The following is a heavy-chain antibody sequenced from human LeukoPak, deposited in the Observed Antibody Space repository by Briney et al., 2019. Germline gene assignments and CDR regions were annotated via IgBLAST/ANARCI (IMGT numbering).Heavy chain of an antibody. J-gene: IGHJ4*02. Sequence: ASVKVSCKVSGYTLTELSMHWVRQAPGKGLEWMGGFDPEDGETIYAQKFQGRVTMTEDTSTDTAYMELSSLRSEDTAVYYCATFTLSPRLWFGELPSELDYWGQGTLVTVSS. D-gene: IGHD3-10*01. V-gene: IGHV1-24*01. CDR1: GYTLTELS. CDR2: FDPEDGET. CDR3: ATFTLSPRLWFGELPSELDY.